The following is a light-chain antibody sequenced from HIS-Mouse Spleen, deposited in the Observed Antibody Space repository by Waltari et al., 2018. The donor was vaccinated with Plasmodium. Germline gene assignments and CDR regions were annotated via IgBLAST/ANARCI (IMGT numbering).Light chain of an antibody. CDR1: SRDVGSYNL. J-gene: IGLJ3*02. CDR2: EGS. CDR3: CSYAGSSTFV. Sequence: QSALTQPASGSGSPGQSITISCTGTSRDVGSYNLVPCYHKNPGKAPKLRIYEGSKRPSGVSNRFSGSKSGNTASLTISGLQAEDEADYYCCSYAGSSTFVFGGGTKLTVL. V-gene: IGLV2-23*03.